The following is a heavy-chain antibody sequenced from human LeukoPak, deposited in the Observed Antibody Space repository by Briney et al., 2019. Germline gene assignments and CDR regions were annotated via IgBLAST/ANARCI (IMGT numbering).Heavy chain of an antibody. D-gene: IGHD3-22*01. CDR3: ARGLDYYDSSGYLYY. V-gene: IGHV3-53*01. CDR1: GFTVRSNY. CDR2: IYSGGST. Sequence: GGSLRLSCAASGFTVRSNYISRVRQAPGKGLEWVSVIYSGGSTYYADSVKGRFTISRDNSKNTLYLQMHSLRVEDTAVYYSARGLDYYDSSGYLYYWGQGTLVTVSS. J-gene: IGHJ4*02.